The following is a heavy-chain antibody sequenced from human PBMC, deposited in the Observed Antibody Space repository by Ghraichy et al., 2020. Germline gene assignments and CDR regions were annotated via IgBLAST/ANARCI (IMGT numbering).Heavy chain of an antibody. CDR1: GFSFSDYS. V-gene: IGHV3-48*01. CDR3: ARLPLPRRAAVGDWYFDL. J-gene: IGHJ2*01. D-gene: IGHD6-13*01. CDR2: ITGNSITI. Sequence: LSLTCEGSGFSFSDYSMIWVRLTPRKALEWVSYITGNSITIFYTDSVKGRFTISRDNAKNSLYLQMNSLRAEDTAVYYCARLPLPRRAAVGDWYFDLWGRGTLVTVSS.